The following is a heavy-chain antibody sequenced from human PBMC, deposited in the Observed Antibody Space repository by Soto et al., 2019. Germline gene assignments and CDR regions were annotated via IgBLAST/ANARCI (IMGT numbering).Heavy chain of an antibody. V-gene: IGHV4-59*02. J-gene: IGHJ4*02. CDR1: GGCVSGYY. Sequence: SETLSLTCAISGGCVSGYYWSWIGQSTGQGLEWIGYIYASGSPYYNPSLRSRVTISADTSKNQISLKLTSPTAADTAVYYCARRLGPSSQHYWGRVTVGTVS. CDR3: ARRLGPSSQHY. D-gene: IGHD6-19*01. CDR2: IYASGSP.